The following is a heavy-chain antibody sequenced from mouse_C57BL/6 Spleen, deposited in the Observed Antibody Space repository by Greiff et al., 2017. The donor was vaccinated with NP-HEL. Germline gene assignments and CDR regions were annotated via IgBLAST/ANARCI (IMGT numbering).Heavy chain of an antibody. D-gene: IGHD2-4*01. CDR3: ARERADYDGYFDY. CDR2: ISYDGSN. CDR1: GYSITSGYY. J-gene: IGHJ2*01. Sequence: EVQLQESGPGLVKPSQSLSLTCSVTGYSITSGYYWTWIRQFPGNKLEWMGYISYDGSNNYNPSLKNRISITRDTSKNQFFLKLNSVTTEDTATYYCARERADYDGYFDYWGQGTTLTVSS. V-gene: IGHV3-6*01.